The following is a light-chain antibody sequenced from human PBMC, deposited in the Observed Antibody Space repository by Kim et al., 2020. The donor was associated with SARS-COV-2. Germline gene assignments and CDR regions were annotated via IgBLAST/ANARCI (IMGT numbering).Light chain of an antibody. CDR2: DTS. Sequence: TRSLSPGERATLSSRASQTFRTSFAWYQQKPGQAPRLLIYDTSNGATGIPAKFSGSGSGTDFTLTISSLEPADSAVYYCQQRANWLFGQGPSWRS. J-gene: IGKJ2*01. CDR3: QQRANWL. CDR1: QTFRTS. V-gene: IGKV3-11*01.